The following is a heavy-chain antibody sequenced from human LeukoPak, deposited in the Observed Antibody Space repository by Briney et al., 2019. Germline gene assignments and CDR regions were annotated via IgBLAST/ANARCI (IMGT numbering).Heavy chain of an antibody. CDR3: ARGDCSGGSCSDNEINWFDP. J-gene: IGHJ5*02. D-gene: IGHD2-15*01. CDR2: ISYDGSNK. V-gene: IGHV3-30*03. Sequence: GGSLRLSCAASGFTFSSYGMHWVRQAPGKGLEWVAVISYDGSNKYYADSVKGRFTISRDNSKNTLYLQMNSLRAEDTAVYYCARGDCSGGSCSDNEINWFDPWGQGTLVTVSS. CDR1: GFTFSSYG.